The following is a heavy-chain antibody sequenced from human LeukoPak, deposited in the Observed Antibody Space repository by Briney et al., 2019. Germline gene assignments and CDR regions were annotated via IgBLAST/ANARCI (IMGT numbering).Heavy chain of an antibody. Sequence: GGSLRLSCAASGFTFDDYAMYWVRQAPGKGLEWVSGISWNSGSIGYADSVKGRFTISRDNAKNSLYLQMNSLRAEDTALYYCAKDPTRYYDILTGQWYFDLWGRGTLVTVSS. CDR2: ISWNSGSI. CDR1: GFTFDDYA. CDR3: AKDPTRYYDILTGQWYFDL. D-gene: IGHD3-9*01. V-gene: IGHV3-9*01. J-gene: IGHJ2*01.